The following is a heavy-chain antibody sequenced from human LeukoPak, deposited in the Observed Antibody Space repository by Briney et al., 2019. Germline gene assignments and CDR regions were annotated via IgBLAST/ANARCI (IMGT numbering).Heavy chain of an antibody. Sequence: PGGSLRLSCAASGFIISDNYMSWFRQSPGKGLEWVALLYADGFTKYTDSVKGGFTISRDNSKNTLYLQMNSLSAADTAVYYCARGLRGYTVSSGQGTSVTVSS. CDR3: ARGLRGYTVS. D-gene: IGHD5-18*01. CDR2: LYADGFT. J-gene: IGHJ5*02. V-gene: IGHV3-53*01. CDR1: GFIISDNY.